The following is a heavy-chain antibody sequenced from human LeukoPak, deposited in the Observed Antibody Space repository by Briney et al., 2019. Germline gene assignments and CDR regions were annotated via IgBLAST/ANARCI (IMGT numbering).Heavy chain of an antibody. CDR2: IYYTGTT. J-gene: IGHJ4*02. D-gene: IGHD6-19*01. CDR3: ARGWQWLGEYYFDY. Sequence: SETLSLTCTVSGGSISNYYWSWIRQPPGKALEWIGYIYYTGTTKYNPSLKSRATISLDTSKNQFSLKLTSVTAADTALFFCARGWQWLGEYYFDYWGQGTLVTVSS. V-gene: IGHV4-59*01. CDR1: GGSISNYY.